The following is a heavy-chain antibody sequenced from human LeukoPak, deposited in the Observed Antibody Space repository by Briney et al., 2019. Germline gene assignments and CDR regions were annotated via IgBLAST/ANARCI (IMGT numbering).Heavy chain of an antibody. CDR2: ISYDGSNK. V-gene: IGHV3-30-3*01. D-gene: IGHD2-15*01. CDR1: GFTFSSYA. J-gene: IGHJ4*01. CDR3: ARGSIGTPPPFEY. Sequence: GGSLRLSCAASGFTFSSYAMHWVRQAPGKGLEWVAVISYDGSNKYYADSVKGRFTISRDNSKNTLYLQMDSLRTEDTAVYYCARGSIGTPPPFEYWGQGTLVTVSS.